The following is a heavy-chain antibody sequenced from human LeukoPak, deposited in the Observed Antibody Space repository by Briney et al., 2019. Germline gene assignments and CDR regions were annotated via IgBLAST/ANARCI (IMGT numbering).Heavy chain of an antibody. D-gene: IGHD6-13*01. CDR1: GGSISSGSYY. CDR2: IYTSGST. Sequence: PSETLSLTCTVSGGSISSGSYYWRWIRQPAGKGLEWIGRIYTSGSTNYNPSLKSRVTISVDTSKNQFSLKLSSVTAADTAVYYCARVIAAAGRGRFDYWGQGTLVTVSS. J-gene: IGHJ4*02. CDR3: ARVIAAAGRGRFDY. V-gene: IGHV4-61*02.